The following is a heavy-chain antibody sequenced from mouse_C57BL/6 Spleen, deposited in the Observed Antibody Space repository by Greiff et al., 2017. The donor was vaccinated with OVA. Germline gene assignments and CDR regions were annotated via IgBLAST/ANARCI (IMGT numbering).Heavy chain of an antibody. CDR2: INPNNGGT. J-gene: IGHJ3*01. Sequence: VQLQQSGPELVKPGASVKIPCKASGYTFTDYNMDWVKQSHGKSLEWIGDINPNNGGTIYNQKFKGKATLTVDKSSSTAYMELRSLTSEDTAVYYCARSSITGTAWFAYWGQGTLVTVSA. CDR3: ARSSITGTAWFAY. V-gene: IGHV1-18*01. CDR1: GYTFTDYN. D-gene: IGHD4-1*01.